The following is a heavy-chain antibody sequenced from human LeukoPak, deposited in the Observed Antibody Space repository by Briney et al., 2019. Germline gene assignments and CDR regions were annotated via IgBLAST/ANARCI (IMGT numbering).Heavy chain of an antibody. D-gene: IGHD6-13*01. Sequence: SETLSLTCTVSGGSISSYYWSWIRQPAGKGLEWIGRIYTSGSTNYNPSLKSRVTMSVDTSKNQFSLKLNSVTAADTAVYYCARVVAAAGNNWFDPWGQGTLVTVSS. V-gene: IGHV4-4*07. J-gene: IGHJ5*02. CDR1: GGSISSYY. CDR3: ARVVAAAGNNWFDP. CDR2: IYTSGST.